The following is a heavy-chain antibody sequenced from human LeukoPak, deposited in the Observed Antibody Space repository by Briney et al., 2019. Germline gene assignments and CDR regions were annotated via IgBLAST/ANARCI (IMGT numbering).Heavy chain of an antibody. CDR1: GFTVSSNY. CDR3: ARDLGYSSGWPGDFGWFDP. J-gene: IGHJ5*02. CDR2: IYSGGST. V-gene: IGHV3-66*01. D-gene: IGHD6-19*01. Sequence: PGGSLRLSCAASGFTVSSNYMSWVRQAPGKGLEWVSVIYSGGSTYYADSVKGRFTISRDNSKNTLYLQMNSLRAEDTAVYYCARDLGYSSGWPGDFGWFDPWGQGTLVTVSS.